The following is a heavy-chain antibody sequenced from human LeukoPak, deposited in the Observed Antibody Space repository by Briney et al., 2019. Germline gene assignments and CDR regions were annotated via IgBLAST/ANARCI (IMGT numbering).Heavy chain of an antibody. V-gene: IGHV3-74*01. CDR3: VRGNDVDY. J-gene: IGHJ4*02. CDR1: GFTFSNYW. CDR2: INSYGSIT. D-gene: IGHD1-1*01. Sequence: GGSVRLSCAASGFTFSNYWMHWVRQTPGKGLVWVSHINSYGSITSYADSVKGRITISRDNAKNTLYLQMNSRRAEDTAVYYCVRGNDVDYWGQGTLVTVSS.